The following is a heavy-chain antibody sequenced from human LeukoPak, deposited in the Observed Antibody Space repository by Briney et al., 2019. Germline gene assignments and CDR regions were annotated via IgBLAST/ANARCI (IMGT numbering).Heavy chain of an antibody. V-gene: IGHV3-7*01. J-gene: IGHJ4*02. CDR1: GFTFNRDW. Sequence: AGGSLRLSCAASGFTFNRDWTAWVRQAPGKGLEWVANIKEDGSEKNYVDSVKGRFTISRDNAVNSVYLQVNDLRAEDTGVYYCATKEPSTSGWSYWGQGTLVTVSS. CDR3: ATKEPSTSGWSY. CDR2: IKEDGSEK. D-gene: IGHD6-19*01.